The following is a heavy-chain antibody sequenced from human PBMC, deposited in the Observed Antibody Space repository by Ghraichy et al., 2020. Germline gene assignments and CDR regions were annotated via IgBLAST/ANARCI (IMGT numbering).Heavy chain of an antibody. J-gene: IGHJ3*02. V-gene: IGHV4-59*01. CDR2: IYYSGST. D-gene: IGHD6-19*01. CDR1: GGSISSYY. CDR3: ARHSSGRYDAFDI. Sequence: SETLSLTCTVSGGSISSYYWSWIRQPPGKGLEWIGYIYYSGSTNYNPDLKSRVTISVDTSKNQFSLKLSSVTAADTAVYYCARHSSGRYDAFDIWGQGTMVTVSS.